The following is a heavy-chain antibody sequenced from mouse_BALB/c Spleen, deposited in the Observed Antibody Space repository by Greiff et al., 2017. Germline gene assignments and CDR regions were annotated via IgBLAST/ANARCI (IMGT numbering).Heavy chain of an antibody. CDR3: AREGDGNYAFAY. CDR2: ISGGSSTI. D-gene: IGHD2-1*01. J-gene: IGHJ3*01. CDR1: GFTFSSFG. Sequence: EVQLVESGGGLVQPGGSRKLSCAASGFTFSSFGMHWVRQAPEKGLEWVAYISGGSSTIYYADTVKGRFTISRDNPKNTLFLQMTSLRSEDTAMYYCAREGDGNYAFAYWGQGTLVTVSA. V-gene: IGHV5-17*02.